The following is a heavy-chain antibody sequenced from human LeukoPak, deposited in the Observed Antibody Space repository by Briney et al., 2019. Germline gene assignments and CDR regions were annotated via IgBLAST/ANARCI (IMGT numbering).Heavy chain of an antibody. CDR3: ARPDDFGGVLAFPDYFDY. D-gene: IGHD3-16*02. V-gene: IGHV3-7*01. CDR2: IKQDGSEK. J-gene: IGHJ4*02. Sequence: QPGGSLRLSCAASGFTFSGYSLTWVRQAPGKGLEWVANIKQDGSEKYYVDSVKGRFTISRDNAKNSLYLQMNSLRAEDTAVYYCARPDDFGGVLAFPDYFDYWGQGTLVTVSS. CDR1: GFTFSGYS.